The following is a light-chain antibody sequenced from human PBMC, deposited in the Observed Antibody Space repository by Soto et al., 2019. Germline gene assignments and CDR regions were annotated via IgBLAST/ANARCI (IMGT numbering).Light chain of an antibody. Sequence: QSALTQPASLSGSPGQSITISCTGTSSDVGGYNYVSWYQQHPGKAPKLMIYDVSNRPSGVSNRFSGSKSGNTASLTISGLQAEDEADYSCSSYRAISTAHHVFGTGTKVTVL. CDR3: SSYRAISTAHHV. V-gene: IGLV2-14*03. CDR1: SSDVGGYNY. J-gene: IGLJ1*01. CDR2: DVS.